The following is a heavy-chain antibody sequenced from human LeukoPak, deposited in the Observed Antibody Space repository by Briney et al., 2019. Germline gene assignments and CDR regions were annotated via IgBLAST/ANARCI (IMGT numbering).Heavy chain of an antibody. CDR2: IYYTGST. V-gene: IGHV4-59*01. CDR1: GGSISSYY. J-gene: IGHJ4*02. CDR3: ATGRAYSSVDY. Sequence: SETLSLTSTVSGGSISSYYRSWIRQPPGKGLEWIGCIYYTGSTNYNPSLKSRVTISVDTSKNQFSLKLSSVTAADTAVYYCATGRAYSSVDYWGQGTLVTVSS. D-gene: IGHD6-19*01.